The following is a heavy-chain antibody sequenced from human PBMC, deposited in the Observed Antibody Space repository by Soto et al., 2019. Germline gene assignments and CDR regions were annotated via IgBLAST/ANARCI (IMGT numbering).Heavy chain of an antibody. CDR2: IYYSGST. V-gene: IGHV4-31*03. CDR1: GGSISSGGYY. D-gene: IGHD3-22*01. Sequence: PSETLSLTCTVSGGSISSGGYYWSWIRQHPGKGLEGIGYIYYSGSTYYNPSLKSRVTISVDTSKNQFSLKLSSVTAADTAVYYCARAGPETYYYDSSGYYNYWGQGTLVTVPQ. CDR3: ARAGPETYYYDSSGYYNY. J-gene: IGHJ4*02.